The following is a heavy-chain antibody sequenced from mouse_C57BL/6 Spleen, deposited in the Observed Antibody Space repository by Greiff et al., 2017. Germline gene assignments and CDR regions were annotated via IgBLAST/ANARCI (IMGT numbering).Heavy chain of an antibody. J-gene: IGHJ2*01. V-gene: IGHV1-15*01. Sequence: LQESGAELVRPGASVTLSCKASGYTFTDYEMHWVKQTPVHGLEWIGSIDPETGGTAYNQKFKGKAILTADKSSSTAYMELRRLTSEDSAVYYCTRGLGYFDYWGQGTTLTVSS. CDR3: TRGLGYFDY. D-gene: IGHD3-3*01. CDR2: IDPETGGT. CDR1: GYTFTDYE.